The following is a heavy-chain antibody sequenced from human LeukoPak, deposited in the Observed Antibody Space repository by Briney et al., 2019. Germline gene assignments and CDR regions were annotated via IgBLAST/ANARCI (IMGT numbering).Heavy chain of an antibody. D-gene: IGHD3-22*01. Sequence: SETLSLTCTVSGGSISSYYWSWIRQPPGKGLEWIGYIYYSGSTNYNPSLKSRVTISVDTSKNQFSLKLSSVTAADTAVYYCAREYDSSGYYHGSAFDIWGQGTMVTVSS. CDR3: AREYDSSGYYHGSAFDI. CDR2: IYYSGST. CDR1: GGSISSYY. V-gene: IGHV4-59*01. J-gene: IGHJ3*02.